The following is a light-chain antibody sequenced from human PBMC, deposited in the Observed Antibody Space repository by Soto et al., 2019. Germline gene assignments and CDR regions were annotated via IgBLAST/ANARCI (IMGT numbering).Light chain of an antibody. V-gene: IGLV2-14*01. CDR1: SSDVGYYNY. CDR2: DVN. Sequence: QSVLTQPASVSGSPGQSIAISCTGTSSDVGYYNYVSWYQQHPGKAPNVMIYDVNNRPSGVPDRFSGSKSGNTASLTISGLQAEDEAYYYCSSYTRSSTYVFGTGTKVTVL. J-gene: IGLJ1*01. CDR3: SSYTRSSTYV.